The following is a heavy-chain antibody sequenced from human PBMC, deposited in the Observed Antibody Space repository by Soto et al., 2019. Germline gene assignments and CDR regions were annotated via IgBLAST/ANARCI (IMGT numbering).Heavy chain of an antibody. V-gene: IGHV1-69*13. D-gene: IGHD3-22*01. CDR2: IIPIFGTA. Sequence: ASVKVSCKASGGTFSSYAISWVRQAPGQGLEWMGGIIPIFGTANYAQKLQGRVTITADASTSTAYMELRSLRSDDTAVYYCARDPPLDYYDSSGPGDYWGQGPLVTVSS. J-gene: IGHJ4*02. CDR1: GGTFSSYA. CDR3: ARDPPLDYYDSSGPGDY.